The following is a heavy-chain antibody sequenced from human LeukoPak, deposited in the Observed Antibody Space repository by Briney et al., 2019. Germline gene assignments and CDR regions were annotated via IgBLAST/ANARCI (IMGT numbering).Heavy chain of an antibody. Sequence: ASVKVPCKASGYTFTGHYMHWVRQAPGQGLEWMGWINPNNGGTNYVQKFQGRVTMTRDTSISTAYMELSRLRSEDTAVYYCARGYALYSGRYIDFDYWGQGTLVTVSS. CDR3: ARGYALYSGRYIDFDY. V-gene: IGHV1-2*02. CDR2: INPNNGGT. CDR1: GYTFTGHY. J-gene: IGHJ4*02. D-gene: IGHD1-26*01.